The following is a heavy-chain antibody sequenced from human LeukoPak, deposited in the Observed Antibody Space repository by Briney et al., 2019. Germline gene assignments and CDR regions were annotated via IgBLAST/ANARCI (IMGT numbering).Heavy chain of an antibody. D-gene: IGHD6-19*01. Sequence: ASVKVSCKASGGTFSSYAISWVRQAPGQGLEWMGGIIPIFGTANYAQKFQGRVTITADGSTSTAYMELSSLRSEDTAVYYCARDSPSSGWYPRPLYYFDYWGQGTLVTVSS. CDR2: IIPIFGTA. CDR3: ARDSPSSGWYPRPLYYFDY. V-gene: IGHV1-69*01. CDR1: GGTFSSYA. J-gene: IGHJ4*02.